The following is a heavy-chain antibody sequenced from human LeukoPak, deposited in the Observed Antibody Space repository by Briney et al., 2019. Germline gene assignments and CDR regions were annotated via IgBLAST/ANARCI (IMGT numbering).Heavy chain of an antibody. CDR1: RGTFSSYA. CDR2: IIPILGIA. V-gene: IGHV1-69*04. J-gene: IGHJ4*02. CDR3: ARDSEPPLAAVAGNDY. D-gene: IGHD6-19*01. Sequence: GASVTVSCKASRGTFSSYAISWVRQAPGQGLEWMGRIIPILGIANYAQKFQGRVTITADKSTSTAYMELSSLRSEDTAVYYCARDSEPPLAAVAGNDYWGQGTLVTVSS.